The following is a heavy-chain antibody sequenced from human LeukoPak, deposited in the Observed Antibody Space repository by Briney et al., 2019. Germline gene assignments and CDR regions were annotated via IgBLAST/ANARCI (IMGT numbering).Heavy chain of an antibody. CDR3: ATLAVAGTMGDY. D-gene: IGHD6-19*01. CDR1: GGSISSSSYY. CDR2: IYYSGST. Sequence: PSETLSLTCTVSGGSISSSSYYWGWIRPPPGKGLEWIGSIYYSGSTYYNPSLKSRVTISVDTSKNQFSLKLSSVTAADTAVYYCATLAVAGTMGDYWGQGTLVTVSS. J-gene: IGHJ4*02. V-gene: IGHV4-39*01.